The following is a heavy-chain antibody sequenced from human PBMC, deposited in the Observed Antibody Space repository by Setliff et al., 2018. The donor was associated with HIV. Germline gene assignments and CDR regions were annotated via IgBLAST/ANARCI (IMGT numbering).Heavy chain of an antibody. CDR1: GFPLGDYA. CDR2: IRSTAYGGTA. V-gene: IGHV3-49*04. D-gene: IGHD6-13*01. J-gene: IGHJ6*03. CDR3: TRASSWYYYMGV. Sequence: GSLRLSCTASGFPLGDYAMSWVRQAPGKGLEWLGFIRSTAYGGTAEYAASVKGRVTISRDDSKSIAHLQMNRLKIEDTAVYYCTRASSWYYYMGVWGKGTTVTVCS.